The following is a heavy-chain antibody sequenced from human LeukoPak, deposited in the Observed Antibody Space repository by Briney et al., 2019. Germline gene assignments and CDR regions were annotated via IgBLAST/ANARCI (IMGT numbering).Heavy chain of an antibody. D-gene: IGHD2-21*02. J-gene: IGHJ6*03. V-gene: IGHV1-2*06. CDR1: GYTFTGYY. CDR3: ARGDSRGDYYYYYMDV. CDR2: INPNSGGT. Sequence: ASVKVSCKASGYTFTGYYMHWVRQAPGRGLEWMGRINPNSGGTNYAQKFQGRVTMTRDTSISTAYMELSRLRSDDTAVYYCARGDSRGDYYYYYMDVWGKGTTVTVSS.